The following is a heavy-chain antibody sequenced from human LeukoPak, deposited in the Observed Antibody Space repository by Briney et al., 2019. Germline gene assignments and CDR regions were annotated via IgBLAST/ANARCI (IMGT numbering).Heavy chain of an antibody. CDR3: ARDVGSGTPYY. CDR2: IKQDGSEK. D-gene: IGHD3-10*01. J-gene: IGHJ4*02. CDR1: GFTFSTYW. V-gene: IGHV3-7*01. Sequence: PGGSLRLSCAASGFTFSTYWMSWVRQAPGKGLEWVANIKQDGSEKYYVDSVKGRFAISRDNAKNSLYLQMNSLRAEDTAVYYCARDVGSGTPYYWGQGTLVTVSS.